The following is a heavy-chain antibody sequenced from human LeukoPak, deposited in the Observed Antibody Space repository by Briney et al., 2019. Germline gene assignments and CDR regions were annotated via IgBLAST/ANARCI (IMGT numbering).Heavy chain of an antibody. Sequence: KASETLSLTCTVSGASISAFHWTWFRQPAGKGLEWIGLIYSSGSTLFNPSLKSRVAMSVDLTKNQLSLKLTSVTAADTAMYYCPRKDGDYWGRGTLVTVSS. CDR1: GASISAFH. CDR2: IYSSGST. CDR3: PRKDGDY. J-gene: IGHJ4*02. V-gene: IGHV4-4*07.